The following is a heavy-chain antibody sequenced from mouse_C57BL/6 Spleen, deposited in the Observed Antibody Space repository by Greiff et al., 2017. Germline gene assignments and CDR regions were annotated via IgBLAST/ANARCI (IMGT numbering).Heavy chain of an antibody. CDR2: ISYDGSN. V-gene: IGHV3-6*01. D-gene: IGHD2-4*01. CDR3: AREGDYEDYAMDY. J-gene: IGHJ4*01. CDR1: GYSITSGYY. Sequence: EVQLQESGPGLVKPSQSLSLTCSVTGYSITSGYYWNWIRQFPGNKLEWMGYISYDGSNNYNPSLKNRISITRDTSKNQFFLKLHSVTTEDTATYYCAREGDYEDYAMDYWGQGTSVTVSS.